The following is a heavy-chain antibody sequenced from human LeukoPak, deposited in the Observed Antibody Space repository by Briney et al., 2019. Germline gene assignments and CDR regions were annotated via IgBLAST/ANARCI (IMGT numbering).Heavy chain of an antibody. Sequence: GGSLRLSCAASGFTFSSYALSWVRQAPGKGLEWVGRIKSKTDGGTTDYAAPVKGRFTISRDDSKNTLYLQMNSLKTEDTAVYYCTTHSGSYSGYFQHWGQGTLVTVSS. V-gene: IGHV3-15*01. CDR1: GFTFSSYA. D-gene: IGHD1-26*01. J-gene: IGHJ1*01. CDR2: IKSKTDGGTT. CDR3: TTHSGSYSGYFQH.